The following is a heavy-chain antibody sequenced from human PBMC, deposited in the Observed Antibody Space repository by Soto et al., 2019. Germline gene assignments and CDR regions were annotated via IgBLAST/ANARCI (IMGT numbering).Heavy chain of an antibody. Sequence: GGSLRLSCTASGFTFGDYAMSWFRQAPGKGLEWVGFIRSKAYGGTTEYAASVKGRFTISRDDSKSIAYLQMNSLKTEDTAVYYCTRAQDYGDLEAFDIWGQGTMVTVSS. V-gene: IGHV3-49*03. CDR2: IRSKAYGGTT. D-gene: IGHD4-17*01. CDR3: TRAQDYGDLEAFDI. CDR1: GFTFGDYA. J-gene: IGHJ3*02.